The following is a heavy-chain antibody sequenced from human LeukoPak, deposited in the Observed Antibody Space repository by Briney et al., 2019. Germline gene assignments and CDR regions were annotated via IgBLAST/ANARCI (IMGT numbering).Heavy chain of an antibody. CDR3: ARDIYGGNNWFDP. Sequence: GGSLRLSCAASGFTFSSYGMNWVRQAPGKGLEWVSYISSSRSTILYADSVKGRFTISRDNAKNSLYLQMNSLRAEDTAVYYCARDIYGGNNWFDPWGQGTLVTVSS. CDR2: ISSSRSTI. V-gene: IGHV3-48*04. D-gene: IGHD4-23*01. CDR1: GFTFSSYG. J-gene: IGHJ5*02.